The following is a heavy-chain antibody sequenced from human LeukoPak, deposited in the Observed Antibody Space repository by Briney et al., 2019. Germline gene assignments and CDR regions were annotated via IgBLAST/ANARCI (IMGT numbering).Heavy chain of an antibody. Sequence: GGSLRLSCAAFGFTFKIYTMNWVRQAPGKGLEWLSSISYSGDNRGGNTYYADSVRGRFSISRDTSQNTVYLQMNSLRAEDTAVYYCAKGSGRDLYYGSWGSYAFDIWGQGTMVTVSS. CDR1: GFTFKIYT. D-gene: IGHD3-10*01. V-gene: IGHV3-23*01. CDR3: AKGSGRDLYYGSWGSYAFDI. J-gene: IGHJ3*02. CDR2: ISYSGDNRGGNT.